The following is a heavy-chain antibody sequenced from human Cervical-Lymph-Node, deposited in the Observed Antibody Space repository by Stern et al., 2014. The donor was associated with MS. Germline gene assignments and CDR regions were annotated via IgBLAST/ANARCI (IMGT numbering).Heavy chain of an antibody. J-gene: IGHJ4*02. V-gene: IGHV4-31*03. Sequence: QLQLQESGPGLVKPSETLSLTCTVSGGSISSGGYYWSWIRQHPGKGLEWIGYIYYSGSTYYNPSLKSRVTISLDTSKNQFSLKLSSVTAADTAVYYCARCPDYSNYVDYWGQGTLVTVSS. D-gene: IGHD4-11*01. CDR3: ARCPDYSNYVDY. CDR2: IYYSGST. CDR1: GGSISSGGYY.